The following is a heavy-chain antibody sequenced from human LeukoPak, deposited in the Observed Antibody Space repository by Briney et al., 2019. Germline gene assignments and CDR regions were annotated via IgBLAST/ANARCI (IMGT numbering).Heavy chain of an antibody. V-gene: IGHV1-46*01. CDR1: GYTFTSYY. J-gene: IGHJ6*02. CDR3: ARPVAGTYYHYGMDV. CDR2: INPSGGST. Sequence: GASVKVSCKASGYTFTSYYLHWVRQAPGQGLEWMGVINPSGGSTSYAQKFQGRVTMTGDTSTSTVYMELSSLGFEDTAVYYCARPVAGTYYHYGMDVWGQGTTVTVSS. D-gene: IGHD6-19*01.